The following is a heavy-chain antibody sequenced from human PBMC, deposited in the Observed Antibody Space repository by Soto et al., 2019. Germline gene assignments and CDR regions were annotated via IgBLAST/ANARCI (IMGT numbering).Heavy chain of an antibody. J-gene: IGHJ6*03. V-gene: IGHV1-69*02. CDR3: ASRAEDYMTPPVDYYYYYYMDV. D-gene: IGHD4-4*01. CDR1: GGTFSSYT. Sequence: ASVKVSCKASGGTFSSYTISWVRQAPGQGLEWMGRIIPILGIANYAQKFQGKVTITADKSTSTAYMELSSLRSEDTAVYYCASRAEDYMTPPVDYYYYYYMDVWGKGTTVTVSS. CDR2: IIPILGIA.